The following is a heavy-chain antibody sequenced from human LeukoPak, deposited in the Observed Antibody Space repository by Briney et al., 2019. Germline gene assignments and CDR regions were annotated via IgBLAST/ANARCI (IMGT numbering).Heavy chain of an antibody. D-gene: IGHD6-13*01. V-gene: IGHV3-66*01. J-gene: IGHJ4*02. CDR1: GFTVSSNY. Sequence: GGSLRLSCAASGFTVSSNYMSWVRQAPGKGLEWVSVIYSGGSTYYADSVKGRLTISRDNSKNTLYLQMNSLRAEDTAVYYCARVGIAAAGTVDYWGQGTLVTVSS. CDR2: IYSGGST. CDR3: ARVGIAAAGTVDY.